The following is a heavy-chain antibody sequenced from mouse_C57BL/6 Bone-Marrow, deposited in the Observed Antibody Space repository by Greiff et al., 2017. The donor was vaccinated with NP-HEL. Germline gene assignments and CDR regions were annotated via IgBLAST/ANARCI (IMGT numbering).Heavy chain of an antibody. J-gene: IGHJ3*01. CDR3: VRPGSSYVFAY. CDR1: GFSFNTYA. CDR2: IRSKSNNYAT. D-gene: IGHD1-1*01. V-gene: IGHV10-1*01. Sequence: GGGLVQPKGSLKLSCAASGFSFNTYAMNWVRQAPGKGLEWVARIRSKSNNYATYYADSVKDRFTISRDDSESMLYLKMNNLKTEDTAMYSCVRPGSSYVFAYWGQGTLVTVSA.